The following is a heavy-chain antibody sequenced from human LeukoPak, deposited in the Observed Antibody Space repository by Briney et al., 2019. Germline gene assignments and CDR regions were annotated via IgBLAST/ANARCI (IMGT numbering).Heavy chain of an antibody. Sequence: ASVKVSCKASGGTFSSYAISWVRQAPGQGLEWMGGIIPIFGTANYAQKFQGRVTITADESTSTAYMELSSLRSEDTAVYYCARARLWFGELSVLDYWGQGTLVTVSS. D-gene: IGHD3-10*01. CDR1: GGTFSSYA. CDR3: ARARLWFGELSVLDY. V-gene: IGHV1-69*01. CDR2: IIPIFGTA. J-gene: IGHJ4*02.